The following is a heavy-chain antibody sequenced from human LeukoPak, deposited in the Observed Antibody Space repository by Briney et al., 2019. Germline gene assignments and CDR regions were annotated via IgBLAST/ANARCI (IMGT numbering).Heavy chain of an antibody. J-gene: IGHJ4*02. Sequence: GEPLKISCQGSAYRFPSYWIAWVRQMPGKGLEWMGIIYPGDSDTIYSPSFQGQVTISADKSISVAYPQWSSLKASDTAMYYCARGRDGYNWFDFWGQGTLVTVSS. V-gene: IGHV5-51*01. CDR1: AYRFPSYW. CDR3: ARGRDGYNWFDF. D-gene: IGHD5-24*01. CDR2: IYPGDSDT.